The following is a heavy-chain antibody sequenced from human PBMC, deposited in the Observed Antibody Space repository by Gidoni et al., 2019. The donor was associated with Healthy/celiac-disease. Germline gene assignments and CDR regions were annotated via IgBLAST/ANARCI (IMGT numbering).Heavy chain of an antibody. V-gene: IGHV3-30*04. Sequence: QVQLVESGGGVVQPGRSLRLSCAASGFPFSSYAMHWVRPAPGKGLEWVAVISYAGSNKYYADSVKGRFTISRDNSKNTLYLQMNSLRAEDTAVYYCARAGGAAAGTPWFDYWGQGTLVTVSS. CDR2: ISYAGSNK. D-gene: IGHD6-13*01. CDR1: GFPFSSYA. J-gene: IGHJ5*01. CDR3: ARAGGAAAGTPWFDY.